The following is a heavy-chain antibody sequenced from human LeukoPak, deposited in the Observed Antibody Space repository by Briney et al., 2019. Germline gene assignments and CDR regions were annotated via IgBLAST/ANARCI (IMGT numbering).Heavy chain of an antibody. J-gene: IGHJ5*02. CDR1: GGSISSSSYY. D-gene: IGHD2-2*01. CDR3: ARSKSRILIVVIPAGSGGSHSNWFDP. Sequence: SETLSLTCTVSGGSISSSSYYWGWIRQPPGKGLEWIGSIYYSGSTYYNPSLKSRVTISVDTSKNQFSLKLSSVTAADTAVYYCARSKSRILIVVIPAGSGGSHSNWFDPWGQGTLVTVSS. CDR2: IYYSGST. V-gene: IGHV4-39*07.